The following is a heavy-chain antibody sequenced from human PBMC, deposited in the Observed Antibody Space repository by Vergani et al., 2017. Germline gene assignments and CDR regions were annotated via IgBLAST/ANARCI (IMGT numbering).Heavy chain of an antibody. CDR2: ISGSGGST. CDR1: GFTFNHYA. CDR3: AKSIPRIGSYDYLYYYHSREF. Sequence: EVQLLESGGDLVQPGGSLRLSCAASGFTFNHYAMNWVRQAPGKGLEWVSGISGSGGSTYYAGSVKGRFTISRDSSKNTLYLQMNSLSAGDTAVYYCAKSIPRIGSYDYLYYYHSREFWGQGTTFTVSS. V-gene: IGHV3-23*01. J-gene: IGHJ6*02. D-gene: IGHD5-12*01.